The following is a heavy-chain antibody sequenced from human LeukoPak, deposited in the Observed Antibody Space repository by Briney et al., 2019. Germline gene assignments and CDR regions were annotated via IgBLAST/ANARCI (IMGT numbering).Heavy chain of an antibody. CDR2: IRYDGSNK. D-gene: IGHD1-14*01. J-gene: IGHJ3*02. CDR3: ANPSTGRVHDAFDI. Sequence: PGGSLRLACAASGFTFSSYGMHWVRQAPGKGLEWVAFIRYDGSNKYYADSVKGRFTISRDNSKNSLYLQMNSLRAEDTAVYYCANPSTGRVHDAFDIWGQGTMVTVSS. V-gene: IGHV3-30*02. CDR1: GFTFSSYG.